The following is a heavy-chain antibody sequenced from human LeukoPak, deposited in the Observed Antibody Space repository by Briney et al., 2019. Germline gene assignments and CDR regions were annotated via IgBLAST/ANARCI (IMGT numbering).Heavy chain of an antibody. V-gene: IGHV3-73*01. D-gene: IGHD6-19*01. J-gene: IGHJ3*02. CDR2: IRSKANSYAT. CDR1: GFTFSGSA. CDR3: TALPTVAGNAFDI. Sequence: PGGSLRRSCAASGFTFSGSAMHWVRQASGKGLEWVGRIRSKANSYATAYAASVKGRFTISRDDSKNTAYLQMNSLKTEDTAVYYCTALPTVAGNAFDIWGQGTMVTVSS.